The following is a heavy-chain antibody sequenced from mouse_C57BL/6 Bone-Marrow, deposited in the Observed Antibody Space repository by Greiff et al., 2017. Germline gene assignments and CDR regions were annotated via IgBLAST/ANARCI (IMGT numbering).Heavy chain of an antibody. V-gene: IGHV1-55*01. CDR3: ASDYYGSSPAY. J-gene: IGHJ3*01. CDR1: GYTFTSYW. D-gene: IGHD1-1*01. Sequence: QVQLQQSGAELVKPGASVKMSCKASGYTFTSYWITWVKQRPGQGLEWIGDIYPGSGSTNYNEKFKSKATLTVDTSSSTAYMQLSSLTSEDSAVYYCASDYYGSSPAYWGQGTLVTVSA. CDR2: IYPGSGST.